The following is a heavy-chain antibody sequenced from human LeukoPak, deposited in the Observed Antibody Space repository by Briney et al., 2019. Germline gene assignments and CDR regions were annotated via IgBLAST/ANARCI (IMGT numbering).Heavy chain of an antibody. CDR3: ARVRYGGNSIDY. J-gene: IGHJ4*02. CDR1: GYTFTGYY. V-gene: IGHV1-2*02. CDR2: INPNSGGT. D-gene: IGHD4-23*01. Sequence: ASVKVSCKASGYTFTGYYMHWVRQAPGQGLEWMGWINPNSGGTNYAQKFQGRVTMTRDTSISTAYMELSRLRSDDTAVYCCARVRYGGNSIDYWGQGTLVTVSS.